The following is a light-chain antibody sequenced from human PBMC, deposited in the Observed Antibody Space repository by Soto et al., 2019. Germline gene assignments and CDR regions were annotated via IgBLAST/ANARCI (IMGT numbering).Light chain of an antibody. J-gene: IGLJ2*01. Sequence: QSVLIQPPSASGTPGQRVTISCSGSSSNIGSNTVNWYQQLPGTAPKLLIYSNNQRPSGVPDRFYGSKSGTSASLAISGLQSEDEADYYCAAGDDSLNGVVFGGGTKLTVL. V-gene: IGLV1-44*01. CDR2: SNN. CDR3: AAGDDSLNGVV. CDR1: SSNIGSNT.